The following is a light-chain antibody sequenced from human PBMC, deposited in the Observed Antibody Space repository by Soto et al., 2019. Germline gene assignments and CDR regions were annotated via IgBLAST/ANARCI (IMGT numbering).Light chain of an antibody. CDR2: DAS. CDR1: QNINNW. V-gene: IGKV1-5*01. Sequence: DIQMTQSPSTLSASVGDRVTITCRASQNINNWIAWYQQKPGKAPKFLIYDASTLESGVPSRFSGSGSGTHLAFNISSLQPEDIATYYCHQYDSLPLTFGGGTKVHI. CDR3: HQYDSLPLT. J-gene: IGKJ4*01.